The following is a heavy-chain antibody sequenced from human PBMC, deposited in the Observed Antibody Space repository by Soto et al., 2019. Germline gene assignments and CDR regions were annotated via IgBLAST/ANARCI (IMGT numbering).Heavy chain of an antibody. CDR1: GVTFSSYA. CDR3: ARDPAEGPI. CDR2: ISYDGSNK. V-gene: IGHV3-30-3*01. J-gene: IGHJ4*02. Sequence: XGSRKLSCAAAGVTFSSYAMHWVRQAPGKGLEWVAVISYDGSNKYYADSVKGRFTISRDNSKNTLYLQMNSLRAEDTAVYYCARDPAEGPIWGQGTLVTVSS.